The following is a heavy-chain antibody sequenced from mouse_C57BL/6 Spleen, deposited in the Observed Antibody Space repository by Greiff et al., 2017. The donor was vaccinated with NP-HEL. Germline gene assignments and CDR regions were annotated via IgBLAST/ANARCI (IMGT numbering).Heavy chain of an antibody. J-gene: IGHJ3*01. CDR2: IDPETGGT. Sequence: VQLQQSGAELVRPGASVTLSCKASGYTFTDYEMHWVKQTPVHGLEWIGAIDPETGGTAYNQKFKGKAILTADKSSSTAYMELRSLTSEDSAVYYCTRNERLRFAYWGQGTLVTVSA. V-gene: IGHV1-15*01. D-gene: IGHD2-4*01. CDR3: TRNERLRFAY. CDR1: GYTFTDYE.